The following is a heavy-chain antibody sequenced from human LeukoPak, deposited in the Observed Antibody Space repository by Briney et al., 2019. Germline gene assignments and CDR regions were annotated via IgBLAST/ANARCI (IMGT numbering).Heavy chain of an antibody. Sequence: PGGSLRLSCAASGFTFSDYYMSWIRQAPGKGLEWVSYISSSGSTINYADSVKGRFTISRDNAKNPLFLQMNTLRAEDTAVYYCARDAVDPQGQLAADAFDIWGQGTMVTVSS. CDR2: ISSSGSTI. CDR3: ARDAVDPQGQLAADAFDI. V-gene: IGHV3-11*04. CDR1: GFTFSDYY. D-gene: IGHD6-6*01. J-gene: IGHJ3*02.